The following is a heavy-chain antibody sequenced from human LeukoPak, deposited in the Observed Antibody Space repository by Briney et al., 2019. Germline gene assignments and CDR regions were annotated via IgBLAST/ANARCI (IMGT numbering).Heavy chain of an antibody. Sequence: PSETLSLTCAVSGGSISSGGYSWSWIRQPPGKGREWIGYIYYSGSTYYNPSLKSRVTISVDTSKNQFSLKLSSVTAADTAVYYCAREVDTAMVTRAFDIWGQGTMVTVSS. CDR3: AREVDTAMVTRAFDI. D-gene: IGHD5-18*01. V-gene: IGHV4-30-4*07. J-gene: IGHJ3*02. CDR1: GGSISSGGYS. CDR2: IYYSGST.